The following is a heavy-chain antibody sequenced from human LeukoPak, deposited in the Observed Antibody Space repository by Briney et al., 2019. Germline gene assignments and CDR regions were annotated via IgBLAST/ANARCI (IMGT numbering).Heavy chain of an antibody. J-gene: IGHJ4*02. D-gene: IGHD6-19*01. V-gene: IGHV3-48*04. CDR2: ISSTGSTI. CDR3: ARDPGDILVAGTFDY. Sequence: GGSLRLSCAASGFTFSNYSMNWVRQAPGKGLEWVSFISSTGSTIYYADSVKGRFTISRDNAKNSLYLQMNSLRAEDTAFYYCARDPGDILVAGTFDYWGQGTLVTVSS. CDR1: GFTFSNYS.